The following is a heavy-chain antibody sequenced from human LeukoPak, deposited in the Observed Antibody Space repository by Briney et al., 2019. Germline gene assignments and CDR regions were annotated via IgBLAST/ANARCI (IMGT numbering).Heavy chain of an antibody. J-gene: IGHJ6*03. CDR2: ISADNGNT. Sequence: GASVKVSCKASGYTFNSYGITWVRQAPGQGLEWLGWISADNGNTNYAQKLQDRVTMNMDTSTSTAYVELRSLRSDDTAVYYCARGPHVWGSYRYAYYYYMDIWGKGTTVTVSS. V-gene: IGHV1-18*01. CDR3: ARGPHVWGSYRYAYYYYMDI. D-gene: IGHD3-16*02. CDR1: GYTFNSYG.